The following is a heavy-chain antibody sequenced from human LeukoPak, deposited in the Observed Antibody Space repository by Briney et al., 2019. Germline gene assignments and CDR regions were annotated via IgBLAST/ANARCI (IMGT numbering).Heavy chain of an antibody. J-gene: IGHJ4*02. CDR1: GYTFTNYY. CDR3: ARDLLEVGATQKPSYYFDY. Sequence: ASVTVSYKASGYTFTNYYMHWVRQAPGQGLEGMGIINPSGGSTSYAQKFQGRVTMTRDMSTNTVYMELSSLRSEDTAVYYCARDLLEVGATQKPSYYFDYWGQGTLVTVSS. V-gene: IGHV1-46*01. CDR2: INPSGGST. D-gene: IGHD1-26*01.